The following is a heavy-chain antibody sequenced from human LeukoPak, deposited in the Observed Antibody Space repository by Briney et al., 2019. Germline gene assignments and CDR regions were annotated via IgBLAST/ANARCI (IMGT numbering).Heavy chain of an antibody. CDR2: IIDSGDIT. J-gene: IGHJ5*02. CDR1: GFTFSSYA. V-gene: IGHV3-23*01. Sequence: PGGSLRLSCEASGFTFSSYAMSWVRQAPGKGLEWVSGIIDSGDITYYANSVKGRFTISRDNAKDTLYLQMSSLRDEDTAVYYCVSDLCGGDDQWGRGTLVTVSS. CDR3: VSDLCGGDDQ. D-gene: IGHD3-3*01.